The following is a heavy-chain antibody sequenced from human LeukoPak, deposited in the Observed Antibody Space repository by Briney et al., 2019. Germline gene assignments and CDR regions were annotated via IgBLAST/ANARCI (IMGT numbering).Heavy chain of an antibody. V-gene: IGHV1-24*01. CDR1: GYTLTELS. CDR3: ATVLHYYDSSGYSLTRRFNSNWFDL. D-gene: IGHD3-22*01. Sequence: ASVKVSCKVSGYTLTELSMHWVRQAPGRGLEWMGGFDPEDGETIYAQKFQGRVTMTEDTSTDTAYMELSSLRSEDTAVYYCATVLHYYDSSGYSLTRRFNSNWFDLWGQGPLVTVSA. J-gene: IGHJ5*02. CDR2: FDPEDGET.